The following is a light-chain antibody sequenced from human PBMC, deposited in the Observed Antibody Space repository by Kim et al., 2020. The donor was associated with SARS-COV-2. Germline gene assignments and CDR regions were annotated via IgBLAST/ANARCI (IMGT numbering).Light chain of an antibody. Sequence: VSPGERVTLSCWASQSISTNLAWYQQKPGQAPRLLVHGASTRATAIPGRFSGSGSGTEFTLTISGLQSEDFAVYYCQQYNNWPYTFGQGTKLEI. J-gene: IGKJ2*01. CDR2: GAS. V-gene: IGKV3-15*01. CDR1: QSISTN. CDR3: QQYNNWPYT.